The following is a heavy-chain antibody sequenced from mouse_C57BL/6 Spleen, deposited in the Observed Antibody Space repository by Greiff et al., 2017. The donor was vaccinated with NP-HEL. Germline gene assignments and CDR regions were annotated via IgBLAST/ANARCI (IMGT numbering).Heavy chain of an antibody. J-gene: IGHJ3*01. CDR3: ARGGYDYDGTPPFAY. V-gene: IGHV1-19*01. CDR1: GYTFTDYY. Sequence: DVKLQESGPVLVKPGASVKMSCKASGYTFTDYYMNWVKQSHGKSLEWIGVINPYNGGTSYNQKFKGKATLTVDKSSSTAYMELNSLTSEDSAVYYCARGGYDYDGTPPFAYWGQGTLVTVSA. D-gene: IGHD2-4*01. CDR2: INPYNGGT.